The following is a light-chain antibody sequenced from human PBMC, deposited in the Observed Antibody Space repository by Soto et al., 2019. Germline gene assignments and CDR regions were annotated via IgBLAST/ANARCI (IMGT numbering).Light chain of an antibody. CDR3: QQDNSYPWT. CDR2: DAS. V-gene: IGKV1-5*01. J-gene: IGKJ1*01. Sequence: DIQMTQSPSTLSASVGDRVTITCRASQSISSWLAWYQQKPGKAPKLLIYDASSLESGVPSRFSGSGSGTELTLTITSLQPDDFATYYCQQDNSYPWTFGQGTNVEIK. CDR1: QSISSW.